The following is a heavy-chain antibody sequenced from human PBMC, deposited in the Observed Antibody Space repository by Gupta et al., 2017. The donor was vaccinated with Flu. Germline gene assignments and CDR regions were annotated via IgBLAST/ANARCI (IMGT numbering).Heavy chain of an antibody. J-gene: IGHJ5*02. D-gene: IGHD2-2*03. Sequence: WSWLRQAAGKGLEWIGRIYTNETTNYNPSLKSRVSMSVDTSKRQFSLRLRSVSAADTAVYYCASVDINRGWFDPLGQGILVTVSS. CDR2: IYTNETT. V-gene: IGHV4-4*07. CDR3: ASVDINRGWFDP.